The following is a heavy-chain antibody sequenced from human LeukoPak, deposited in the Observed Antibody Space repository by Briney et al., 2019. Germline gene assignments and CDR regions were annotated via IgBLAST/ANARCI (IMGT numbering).Heavy chain of an antibody. CDR3: ARGPHGSRARH. V-gene: IGHV4-34*01. J-gene: IGHJ4*02. CDR1: GGSFSGYY. Sequence: PSETLSLTCAVYGGSFSGYYWSWIRQPPGKGLEWIGEINHSGSTNYNPSLKSRVAISVDTSKNQFFLKLSSVTAADTAVYYCARGPHGSRARHWGQGTLVTVSS. CDR2: INHSGST. D-gene: IGHD6-13*01.